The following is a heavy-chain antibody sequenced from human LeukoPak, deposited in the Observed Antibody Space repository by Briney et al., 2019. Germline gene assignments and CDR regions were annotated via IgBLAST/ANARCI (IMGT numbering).Heavy chain of an antibody. J-gene: IGHJ4*02. Sequence: ASVKVSCKASGGTFSSYAISWVRQAPGQGLEWMGGIIPIFGTANYAQKFQGRVTITADKSTSTAYMELSSLRSEDTAVYYCARPYSSSSNYYFDYWGQGTLVTVSS. CDR2: IIPIFGTA. CDR3: ARPYSSSSNYYFDY. D-gene: IGHD6-6*01. V-gene: IGHV1-69*06. CDR1: GGTFSSYA.